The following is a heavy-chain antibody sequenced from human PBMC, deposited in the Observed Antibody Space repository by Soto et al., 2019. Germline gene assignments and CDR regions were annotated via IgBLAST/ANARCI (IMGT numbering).Heavy chain of an antibody. Sequence: LRLSCAASGFTFSSYGMHWVRQAPGKGLEWVALISYDGSNKYYADSVKGRFTISRDNSKNTLYLQMNSLRAEDTAVYYCARRAIAHDAFDIWGQGTMVT. J-gene: IGHJ3*02. CDR1: GFTFSSYG. D-gene: IGHD1-26*01. CDR2: ISYDGSNK. V-gene: IGHV3-30*03. CDR3: ARRAIAHDAFDI.